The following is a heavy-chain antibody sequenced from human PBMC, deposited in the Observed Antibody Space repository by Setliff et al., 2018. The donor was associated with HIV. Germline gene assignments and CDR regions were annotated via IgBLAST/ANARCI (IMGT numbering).Heavy chain of an antibody. V-gene: IGHV1-69-2*01. Sequence: ASVKVSCKVSGYTFSDYYMHWVQQAPGKGLEWMGLVDPEGGKTIYAENFQGRVTITADTSTDTTYMKLNSLRAEDTAVYYCASLYYYDSSGYPDDYWGQGTPVTVSS. CDR3: ASLYYYDSSGYPDDY. CDR2: VDPEGGKT. D-gene: IGHD3-22*01. CDR1: GYTFSDYY. J-gene: IGHJ4*02.